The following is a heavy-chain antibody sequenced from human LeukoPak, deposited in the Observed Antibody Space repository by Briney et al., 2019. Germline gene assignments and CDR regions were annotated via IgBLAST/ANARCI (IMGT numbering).Heavy chain of an antibody. V-gene: IGHV1-3*01. CDR3: ARAVRGVGYFDY. D-gene: IGHD3-10*01. CDR1: GYTFTSYA. Sequence: ASVKVSCKASGYTFTSYAMHWVRQAPGQRLEWMGRINAGNGNTKYSQKFQGRVTITRDTSASTAYMELSSLRSEDTAVYYCARAVRGVGYFDYWGQGTLVTVSS. J-gene: IGHJ4*02. CDR2: INAGNGNT.